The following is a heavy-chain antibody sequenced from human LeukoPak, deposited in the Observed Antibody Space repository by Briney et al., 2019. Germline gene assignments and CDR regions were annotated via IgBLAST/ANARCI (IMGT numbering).Heavy chain of an antibody. Sequence: GGSLRLSCAASGFTFNSYAMSWVRQAPGKGLEWVSTISGSGGSTYYADSVKGRFTISRDNSKNTLYLQMNSLRAEDTAVYYCAKGPGSTYFDYWGQGTLVTVSS. J-gene: IGHJ4*02. CDR3: AKGPGSTYFDY. D-gene: IGHD6-6*01. CDR2: ISGSGGST. V-gene: IGHV3-23*01. CDR1: GFTFNSYA.